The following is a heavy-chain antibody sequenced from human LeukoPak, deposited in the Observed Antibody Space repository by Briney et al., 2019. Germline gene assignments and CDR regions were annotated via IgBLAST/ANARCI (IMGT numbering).Heavy chain of an antibody. CDR2: ISSSSSYI. CDR1: GFTFSSYS. D-gene: IGHD6-19*01. CDR3: ARDLAVAGNY. Sequence: GGSLRLSCAASGFTFSSYSMNWVRQAPGKGLEWVSSISSSSSYIYYTDSVKGRFTISRDNAKNSLYLQMNSLRAEDTAVYYCARDLAVAGNYWGQGTLVTVSS. V-gene: IGHV3-21*01. J-gene: IGHJ4*02.